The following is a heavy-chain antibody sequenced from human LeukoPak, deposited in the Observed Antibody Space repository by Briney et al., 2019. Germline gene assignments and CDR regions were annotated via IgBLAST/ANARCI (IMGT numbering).Heavy chain of an antibody. D-gene: IGHD2-15*01. J-gene: IGHJ1*01. Sequence: SETLSLTCAVYGGSFSGYYWSWIRQPPGKGLEWIGEINHSGSTNYNPSLKSRVTISVDTSKNQFSLKLSSVTAADTAVYYCASLSAEEGYCSGGSCYPQYFQHWGQGTLVTVSS. CDR1: GGSFSGYY. V-gene: IGHV4-34*01. CDR2: INHSGST. CDR3: ASLSAEEGYCSGGSCYPQYFQH.